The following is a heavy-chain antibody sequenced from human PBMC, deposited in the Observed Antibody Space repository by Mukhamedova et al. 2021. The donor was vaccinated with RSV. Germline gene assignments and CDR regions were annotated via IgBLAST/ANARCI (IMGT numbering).Heavy chain of an antibody. J-gene: IGHJ3*02. V-gene: IGHV3-30*18. CDR3: AKPYYYDSSGYYSVGAFDI. CDR2: ISYDGSIK. D-gene: IGHD3-22*01. Sequence: ISYDGSIKYYADSVKGRFTISRDNSKNTLYLQMNSLRAEDTAVYYCAKPYYYDSSGYYSVGAFDIWGHGTMVTVSS.